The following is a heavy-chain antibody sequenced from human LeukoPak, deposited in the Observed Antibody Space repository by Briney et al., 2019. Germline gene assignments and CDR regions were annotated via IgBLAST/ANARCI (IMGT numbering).Heavy chain of an antibody. CDR1: GYSISSGDY. J-gene: IGHJ5*02. V-gene: IGHV4-38-2*02. CDR2: VYHSGST. Sequence: SQTLSLTCTVSGYSISSGDYWGWIRQPPGKGLEWIGSVYHSGSTHYNPSLKSRVTISVEKTNNKFSLKLTSVTAADTAVYYCARNTTGDKKEVNWLDPWGQGTLVTVSS. D-gene: IGHD7-27*01. CDR3: ARNTTGDKKEVNWLDP.